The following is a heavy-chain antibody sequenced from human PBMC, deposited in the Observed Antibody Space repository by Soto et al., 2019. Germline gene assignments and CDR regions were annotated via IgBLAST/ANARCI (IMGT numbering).Heavy chain of an antibody. Sequence: GGSLRLSCAASGFTISNYGMHWVRQAPGKGLEWVSAISGDGADTYYADSVRGRFTISRDNSKNTLSLQMNSLRDEDTALYYCVKDFRCADWGQGTRVTVSS. CDR1: GFTISNYG. CDR2: ISGDGADT. V-gene: IGHV3-23*01. J-gene: IGHJ4*02. CDR3: VKDFRCAD. D-gene: IGHD2-8*01.